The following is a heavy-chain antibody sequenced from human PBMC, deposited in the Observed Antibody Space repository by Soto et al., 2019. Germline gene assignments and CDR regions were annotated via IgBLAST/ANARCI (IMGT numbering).Heavy chain of an antibody. CDR2: IYPGDSDT. J-gene: IGHJ6*02. CDR1: GYRFTRYW. Sequence: GEYLKISCKGSGYRFTRYWIGWVRQMPGKGLEWMGIIYPGDSDTRYSPSFQGQVTISADKSISTAYLQWSSLKASDTAMYYCARRSYYDCSGYLPYCCMDVWGQGIMVTVSS. V-gene: IGHV5-51*01. D-gene: IGHD3-22*01. CDR3: ARRSYYDCSGYLPYCCMDV.